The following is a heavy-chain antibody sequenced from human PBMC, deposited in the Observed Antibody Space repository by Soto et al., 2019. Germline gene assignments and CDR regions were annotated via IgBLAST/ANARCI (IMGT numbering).Heavy chain of an antibody. CDR3: AKQIAAAPDAFDI. Sequence: QVQLQESGPGLVKPSQTLSLTCTVSGGSISSGGYYWSWIRQHPGKGLEWIGYIYYSGSAYYNPSLKSRVTISVDKSKNQFSLKLSSVTAADTAVYYCAKQIAAAPDAFDIWGQGTMVTVSS. J-gene: IGHJ3*02. CDR1: GGSISSGGYY. D-gene: IGHD6-13*01. CDR2: IYYSGSA. V-gene: IGHV4-31*09.